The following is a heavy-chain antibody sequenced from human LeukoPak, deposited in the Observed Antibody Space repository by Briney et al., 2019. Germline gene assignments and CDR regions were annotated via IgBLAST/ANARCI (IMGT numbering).Heavy chain of an antibody. D-gene: IGHD3-3*01. Sequence: GGSLRLSCAASGFTFSSYELHWVRQAPGKGLEWIADISSSGTTMYYADSVKGRFTISRDNAKNSLYLQMDSLRAEDTAVYYCARGPNYNLWSGSWTYYYMGVWGEGTTVTVSS. CDR3: ARGPNYNLWSGSWTYYYMGV. J-gene: IGHJ6*03. CDR2: ISSSGTTM. CDR1: GFTFSSYE. V-gene: IGHV3-48*03.